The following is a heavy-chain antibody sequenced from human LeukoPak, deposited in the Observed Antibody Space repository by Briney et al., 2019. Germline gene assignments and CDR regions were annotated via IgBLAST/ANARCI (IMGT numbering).Heavy chain of an antibody. CDR1: GFTFSSYA. V-gene: IGHV3-30*04. J-gene: IGHJ4*02. D-gene: IGHD3-22*01. CDR3: ARDPAMIAGYFDY. CDR2: ISYDGSNK. Sequence: GGSLRLSCAASGFTFSSYAMHWVRQAPGKGLEWVAVISYDGSNKYYADPVKGRFTISRDNSKNTLYLQMNSLRAEDTAVYYCARDPAMIAGYFDYWGQGTLVTVSS.